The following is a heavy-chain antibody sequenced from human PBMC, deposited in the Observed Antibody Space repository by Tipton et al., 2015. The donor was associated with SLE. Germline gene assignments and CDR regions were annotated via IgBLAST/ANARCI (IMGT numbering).Heavy chain of an antibody. CDR1: GGSISSYY. CDR3: AREWQQLWYFDL. V-gene: IGHV4-59*12. D-gene: IGHD6-13*01. J-gene: IGHJ2*01. CDR2: IYYSGST. Sequence: TLSLTYTVSGGSISSYYWSWIRQPPGKGLEWIGYIYYSGSTNYNPSLKSRVTISVDTSKNQFSLKLNSVTAADTAVYYCAREWQQLWYFDLWGRGTLVTVSS.